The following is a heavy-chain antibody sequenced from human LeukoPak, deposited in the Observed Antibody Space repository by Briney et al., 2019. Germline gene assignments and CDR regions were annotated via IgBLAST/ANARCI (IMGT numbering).Heavy chain of an antibody. CDR3: ARDQACELMPLDV. Sequence: GGSLRLSCAASGFTFSSYWMSWVRQAPGKGLEWVANIKQDGSEKYYVDSVKGRFTISRDNAKNSLYLQMNSLRAEDTAVYYCARDQACELMPLDVWGKGTTVTVSP. D-gene: IGHD1-26*01. CDR1: GFTFSSYW. CDR2: IKQDGSEK. J-gene: IGHJ6*04. V-gene: IGHV3-7*01.